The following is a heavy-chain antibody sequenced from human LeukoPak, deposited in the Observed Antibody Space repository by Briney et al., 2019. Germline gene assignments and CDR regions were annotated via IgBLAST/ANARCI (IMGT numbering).Heavy chain of an antibody. D-gene: IGHD6-13*01. CDR2: ISGSGGTT. Sequence: GGSLRLSCAASGFTFSSYAMSWVRQAPGKGLEWVSGISGSGGTTYYADSVKGRFTISRDNSKNTMCLQMNSLGAEDTAVYYCAKDLSERRGLIAAATLGGHWGQGTLVTVSS. CDR3: AKDLSERRGLIAAATLGGH. CDR1: GFTFSSYA. V-gene: IGHV3-23*01. J-gene: IGHJ4*02.